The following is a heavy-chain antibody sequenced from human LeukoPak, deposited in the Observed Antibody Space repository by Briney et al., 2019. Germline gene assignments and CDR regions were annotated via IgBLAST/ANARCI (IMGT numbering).Heavy chain of an antibody. D-gene: IGHD3-3*01. V-gene: IGHV4-30-2*06. CDR3: ARTRDFWSGYFDY. Sequence: SETLSLTCAVSGVSITSDTYCWSWIRQSPGKGLEWIGYILHSGSTYYNPSLKSRATISIDTSKSQFSLKLSSVTAADTAVYYCARTRDFWSGYFDYWGQGTLVTVSS. CDR2: ILHSGST. J-gene: IGHJ4*02. CDR1: GVSITSDTYC.